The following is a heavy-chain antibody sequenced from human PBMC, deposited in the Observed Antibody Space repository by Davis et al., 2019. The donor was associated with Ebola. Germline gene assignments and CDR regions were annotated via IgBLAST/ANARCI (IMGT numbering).Heavy chain of an antibody. CDR2: INHSGST. J-gene: IGHJ6*02. D-gene: IGHD2-15*01. CDR3: ARARVVVVAATEVYYYYGMDV. Sequence: SETLSLTCAVYGGSFSGYYWSWIRQPPGKGLEWIGEINHSGSTNYNPSLKSRVTISVDTSKNQFSLKLSSVTAADTAVYYCARARVVVVAATEVYYYYGMDVWGQGTMVTVSS. CDR1: GGSFSGYY. V-gene: IGHV4-34*01.